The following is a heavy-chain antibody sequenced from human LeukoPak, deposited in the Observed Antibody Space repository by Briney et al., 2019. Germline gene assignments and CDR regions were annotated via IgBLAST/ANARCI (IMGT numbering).Heavy chain of an antibody. J-gene: IGHJ4*02. V-gene: IGHV3-21*01. CDR2: ISSSSSYI. D-gene: IGHD1-26*01. CDR1: GFTFSSYS. CDR3: ARAPEGAGFDY. Sequence: GGSLRLSCAASGFTFSSYSMNWVRQAPGKGLEWVSSISSSSSYIYYADSVKGRFTISRDNAKNSLYLQMSSLRAEDTAVYYCARAPEGAGFDYWGQGTLVTVSS.